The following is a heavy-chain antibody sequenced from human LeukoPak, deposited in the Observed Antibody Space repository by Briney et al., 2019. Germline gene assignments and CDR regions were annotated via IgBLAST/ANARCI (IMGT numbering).Heavy chain of an antibody. D-gene: IGHD3-9*01. Sequence: QPGGSLRLSCATSGFSFTDYPMNWGRQAPGKGLEWISNIRTTAEGAKYAYYADSVKGRVTISRDDGKNTLYLHMNSLRDDDTAVYYCATDQRYAFDYWGQGILVTVSS. V-gene: IGHV3-48*02. CDR1: GFSFTDYP. J-gene: IGHJ4*02. CDR2: IRTTAEGAKYA. CDR3: ATDQRYAFDY.